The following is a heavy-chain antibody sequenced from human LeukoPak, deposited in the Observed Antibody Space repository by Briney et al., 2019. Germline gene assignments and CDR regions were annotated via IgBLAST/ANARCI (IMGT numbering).Heavy chain of an antibody. CDR1: GGSISSYY. CDR2: IYYSGST. J-gene: IGHJ3*02. V-gene: IGHV4-59*08. D-gene: IGHD3-10*01. CDR3: AGAPPGFGELFGAFDI. Sequence: SETLSLTCTVSGGSISSYYWSWIRQPPGKGLEWIGYIYYSGSTNYNPSLKSRVTISVDTSKNQFSLKLSSVTAADTAVYYCAGAPPGFGELFGAFDIWGQGTMVTVSS.